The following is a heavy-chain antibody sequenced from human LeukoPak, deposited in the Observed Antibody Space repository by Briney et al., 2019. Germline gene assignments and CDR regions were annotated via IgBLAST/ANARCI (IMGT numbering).Heavy chain of an antibody. CDR1: GFSFSSYG. CDR2: ISSDSSTI. V-gene: IGHV3-48*04. Sequence: GGSLRLSCAASGFSFSSYGMNWVRQAPGKGLEWVSYISSDSSTIYYADSVKGRFTISRDNAKKSLYLQMSSLRAEDTAVYYCARAYCSSTSCYNPDYYYYYMDVWGKGTTVTVSS. CDR3: ARAYCSSTSCYNPDYYYYYMDV. D-gene: IGHD2-2*02. J-gene: IGHJ6*03.